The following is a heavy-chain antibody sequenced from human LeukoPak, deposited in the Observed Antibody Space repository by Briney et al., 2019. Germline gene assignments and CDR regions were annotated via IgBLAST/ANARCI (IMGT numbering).Heavy chain of an antibody. V-gene: IGHV4-31*03. Sequence: SQTLSLTCNVSGGFISIGRHYCGWLRDHPGKGLECIGYTYHSGSTYYNPSLKSRFTISLDTSKNQFSLKLSSVTAADTAVYYCARLISSGDAAWLDYWGQGTLVTVSS. CDR2: TYHSGST. CDR3: ARLISSGDAAWLDY. J-gene: IGHJ4*02. D-gene: IGHD3-22*01. CDR1: GGFISIGRHY.